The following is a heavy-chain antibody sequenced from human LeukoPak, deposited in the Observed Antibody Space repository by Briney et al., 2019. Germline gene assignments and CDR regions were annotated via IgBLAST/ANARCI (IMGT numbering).Heavy chain of an antibody. Sequence: ASVKVSCKASGYTFTGYYMHWVRQATGQGHEWMGRINPNSGGTNYAQKFQGRVTMTRDTSISTAYMELSRLRSDDTAVYYCARVQSEYYYDSSGYYYWGQGTLVTVSS. V-gene: IGHV1-2*06. D-gene: IGHD3-22*01. CDR1: GYTFTGYY. J-gene: IGHJ4*02. CDR3: ARVQSEYYYDSSGYYY. CDR2: INPNSGGT.